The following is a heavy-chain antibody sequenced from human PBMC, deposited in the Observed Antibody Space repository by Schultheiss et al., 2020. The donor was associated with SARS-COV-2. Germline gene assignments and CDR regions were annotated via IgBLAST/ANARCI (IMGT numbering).Heavy chain of an antibody. CDR3: TRRTRRYYDSSGYYAEYYFDY. CDR2: IKSKTDGGTT. J-gene: IGHJ4*02. D-gene: IGHD3-22*01. V-gene: IGHV3-15*01. Sequence: GGSLRLSCAASGFTFSSYGMHWVRQAPGKGLEWVGRIKSKTDGGTTDYAAPVKGRFTISRDDSKNTLYLQMNSLKTEDTAVYYCTRRTRRYYDSSGYYAEYYFDYWGQGTLVTVSS. CDR1: GFTFSSYG.